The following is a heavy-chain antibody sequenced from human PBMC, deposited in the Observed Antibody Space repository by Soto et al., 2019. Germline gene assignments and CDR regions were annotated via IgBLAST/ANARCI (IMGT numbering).Heavy chain of an antibody. J-gene: IGHJ6*02. V-gene: IGHV4-30-4*01. Sequence: SETLSLTCTVSGGSITSGDYYWSWIRQPPGKGLEWIGYIYYSGSTYYNPSLKSRVTISVDTSKNQFSLKLSSVTAADTAVYYCARVSGSYYYGMDVWGQGTTVTVSS. CDR3: ARVSGSYYYGMDV. CDR1: GGSITSGDYY. D-gene: IGHD3-10*01. CDR2: IYYSGST.